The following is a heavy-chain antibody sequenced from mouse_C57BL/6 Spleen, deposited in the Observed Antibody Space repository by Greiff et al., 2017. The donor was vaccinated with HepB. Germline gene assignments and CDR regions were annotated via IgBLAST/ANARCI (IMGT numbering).Heavy chain of an antibody. Sequence: QVHVKQPGAELVMPGASVKLSCKASGYTFTSYWMHWVKQRPGQGLEWIGEIDPSDSYTNYNQKFKGKSTLTVDKSSSTAYMQLSSLTSEDSAVYYCARESYYGNSRGFAYWGQGTLVTVSA. V-gene: IGHV1-69*01. CDR3: ARESYYGNSRGFAY. CDR2: IDPSDSYT. J-gene: IGHJ3*01. D-gene: IGHD2-1*01. CDR1: GYTFTSYW.